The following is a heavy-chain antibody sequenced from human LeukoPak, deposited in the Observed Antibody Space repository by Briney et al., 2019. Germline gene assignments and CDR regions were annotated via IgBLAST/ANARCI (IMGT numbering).Heavy chain of an antibody. Sequence: GGSLRLSCAASGFTFSSYAMSWVHQAPGKGLEWVSAISGSSGRTYYADSVKGRFSISRDNSKNTLSLQMDSLRAEDTAMYFCAKGGSGTYSGLFDYWGQGTLVTVSS. CDR3: AKGGSGTYSGLFDY. CDR1: GFTFSSYA. V-gene: IGHV3-23*01. D-gene: IGHD1-26*01. CDR2: ISGSSGRT. J-gene: IGHJ4*02.